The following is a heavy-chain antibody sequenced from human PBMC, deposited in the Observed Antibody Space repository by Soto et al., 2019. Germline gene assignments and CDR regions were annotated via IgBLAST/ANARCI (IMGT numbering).Heavy chain of an antibody. CDR1: GFTFSSYG. CDR2: ISYDGSNK. CDR3: AKDALRTVTTDYYYHMDV. J-gene: IGHJ6*03. V-gene: IGHV3-30*18. Sequence: GGSLRLSCAASGFTFSSYGMHWVRQAPGKGLEWVAVISYDGSNKYYADSVKGRFTISRDNSKNTLYLQMNSLRAEDTAVYYCAKDALRTVTTDYYYHMDVWGKGTTVTVSS. D-gene: IGHD4-17*01.